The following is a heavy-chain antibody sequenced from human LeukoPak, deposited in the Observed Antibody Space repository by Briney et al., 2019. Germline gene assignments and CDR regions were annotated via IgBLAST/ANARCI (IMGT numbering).Heavy chain of an antibody. CDR1: GYTFTSYG. J-gene: IGHJ5*02. CDR2: ISAYNGNT. D-gene: IGHD4-11*01. CDR3: ERVPSGVTTVWFDP. Sequence: ASVKVSCKASGYTFTSYGISWVRQAPGQGLEWMGWISAYNGNTNYAQKLQGRVTMTTDTSTSTPYMELRSLRSDDTAVYYCERVPSGVTTVWFDPWGQGTLVTVSS. V-gene: IGHV1-18*01.